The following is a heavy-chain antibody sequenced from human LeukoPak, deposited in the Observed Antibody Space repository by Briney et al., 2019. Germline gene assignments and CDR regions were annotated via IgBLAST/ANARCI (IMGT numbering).Heavy chain of an antibody. CDR3: ARVPEWELPTGRKGFDY. Sequence: ASVKVSCKASGYTFTGYYMHWVRQAPGQGLEWMGWINPNSGGTNYAQKFQGRVTMTRDTSISTAYMELSRLRSDDTAVYYCARVPEWELPTGRKGFDYWGQGTLVTVSS. V-gene: IGHV1-2*02. CDR1: GYTFTGYY. CDR2: INPNSGGT. J-gene: IGHJ4*02. D-gene: IGHD1-26*01.